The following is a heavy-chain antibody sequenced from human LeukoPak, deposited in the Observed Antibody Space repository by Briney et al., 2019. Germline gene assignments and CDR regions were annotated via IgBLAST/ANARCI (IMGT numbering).Heavy chain of an antibody. J-gene: IGHJ6*03. CDR2: ITGRGDAT. CDR1: DFSFITYA. V-gene: IGHV3-23*01. D-gene: IGHD6-13*01. CDR3: ARAAAAGTVAKRNYYYYYMDV. Sequence: PGGSLRLSCAASDFSFITYAMSWVRQAPGKGLERVSAITGRGDATYYADSVKGRFTISRDNSKNTLYLQMNSLRADDTAVYYCARAAAAGTVAKRNYYYYYMDVWGKGTTVTVSS.